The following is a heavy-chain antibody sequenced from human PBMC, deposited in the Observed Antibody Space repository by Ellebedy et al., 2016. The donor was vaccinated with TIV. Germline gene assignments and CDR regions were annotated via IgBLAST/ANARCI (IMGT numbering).Heavy chain of an antibody. J-gene: IGHJ4*02. CDR3: ARDGGLGELLEGYFDS. CDR1: GFTVGTNY. CDR2: IFGGGTT. D-gene: IGHD3-10*01. Sequence: PGGSLRLSCAASGFTVGTNYMNWIRQAPGKGLEWVSLIFGGGTTYYADSVKGRFTMSSDTSTNMVFPQINSLRAEDTAVYYCARDGGLGELLEGYFDSWGQGTLVTVSS. V-gene: IGHV3-66*01.